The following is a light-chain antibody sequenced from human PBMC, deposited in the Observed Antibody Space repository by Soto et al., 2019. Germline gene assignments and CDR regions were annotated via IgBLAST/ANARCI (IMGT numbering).Light chain of an antibody. CDR2: GAS. J-gene: IGKJ2*01. Sequence: EIVLTQSPGTLSLSPGERATLSCRASLSISNNYLAWYQQKPGQAPRLLIYGASSRATGIPDRFSGSGSGTDFTLTISRLEPEDFAVYYCQQYGSSPQTFGQGTKLEIK. CDR3: QQYGSSPQT. V-gene: IGKV3-20*01. CDR1: LSISNNY.